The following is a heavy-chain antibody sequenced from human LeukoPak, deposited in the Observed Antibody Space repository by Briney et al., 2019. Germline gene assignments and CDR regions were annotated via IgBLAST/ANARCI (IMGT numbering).Heavy chain of an antibody. CDR2: IYSDGNT. Sequence: GGSLRLSCAASGFTVSSNHMSWIRQAPGKGLEWVSVIYSDGNTHYADSVKGRFTSSRDNSKNTLFLQMNSLRAEDTAVYYCARASKRSYDSSGYYYNYYYGMDVWGQGTTVTVSS. CDR1: GFTVSSNH. D-gene: IGHD3-22*01. V-gene: IGHV3-53*01. J-gene: IGHJ6*02. CDR3: ARASKRSYDSSGYYYNYYYGMDV.